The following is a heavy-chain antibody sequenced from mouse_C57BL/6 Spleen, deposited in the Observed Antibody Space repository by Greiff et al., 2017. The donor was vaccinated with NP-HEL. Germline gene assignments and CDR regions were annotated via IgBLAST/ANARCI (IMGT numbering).Heavy chain of an antibody. CDR3: ALGRTY. D-gene: IGHD4-1*01. V-gene: IGHV1-26*01. CDR2: INPNNGGT. Sequence: EVQLQQSGPELVKPGASVKISCKASGYTFTDYYMNWVKQSHGKSLEWIGEINPNNGGTSYNQKFKGKATLTVDKSSSTAYMELRSLTSEDSAVYYCALGRTYWGQGTLVTVSA. J-gene: IGHJ3*01. CDR1: GYTFTDYY.